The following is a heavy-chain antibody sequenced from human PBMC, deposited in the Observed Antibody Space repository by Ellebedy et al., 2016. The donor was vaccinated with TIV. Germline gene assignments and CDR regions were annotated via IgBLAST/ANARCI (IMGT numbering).Heavy chain of an antibody. CDR2: IYPGDSDT. D-gene: IGHD4-17*01. Sequence: GESLKISCKGSGYSFTSYWIGWVRQMPGKGLEWMGIIYPGDSDTRYSPSFQGQVTISADKSISTAYLQWSSLKASDTAMYYCARQRHGDYVYYYGMDVWGQGTTVIVSS. CDR3: ARQRHGDYVYYYGMDV. CDR1: GYSFTSYW. J-gene: IGHJ6*02. V-gene: IGHV5-51*01.